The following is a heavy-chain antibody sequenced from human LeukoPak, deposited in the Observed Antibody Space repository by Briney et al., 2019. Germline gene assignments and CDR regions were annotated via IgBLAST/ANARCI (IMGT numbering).Heavy chain of an antibody. V-gene: IGHV4-30-4*01. Sequence: SQTLSLTCNVSGDSIRRGDYYWTWIRQSPGMGLEWIGYIYYSGSTQYNPSLESRISISKDTSKKQFSLELPSVTAADTAVYYCARGSGYFYCLDAWGQGATVTVSS. CDR2: IYYSGST. J-gene: IGHJ6*02. CDR1: GDSIRRGDYY. D-gene: IGHD3-3*01. CDR3: ARGSGYFYCLDA.